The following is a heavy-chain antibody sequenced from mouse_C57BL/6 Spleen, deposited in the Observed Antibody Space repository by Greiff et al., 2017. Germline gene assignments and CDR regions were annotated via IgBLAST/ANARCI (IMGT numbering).Heavy chain of an antibody. CDR3: ARWVRGAMDY. Sequence: VQLQQSGPELVKPGASVKISCKASGYTFTDYYMNWVKQSHGKSLEWIGDINPNNGGTSYNQKFKGKATLTVDKSSSTGYMELRSLTSEDSAVYYCARWVRGAMDYGDQGNSVTVTS. V-gene: IGHV1-26*01. CDR1: GYTFTDYY. CDR2: INPNNGGT. J-gene: IGHJ4*01.